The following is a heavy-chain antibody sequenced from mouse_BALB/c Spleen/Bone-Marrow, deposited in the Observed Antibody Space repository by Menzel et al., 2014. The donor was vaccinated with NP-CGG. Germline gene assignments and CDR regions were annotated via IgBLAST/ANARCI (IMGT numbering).Heavy chain of an antibody. CDR2: IDPANGNT. D-gene: IGHD2-14*01. CDR3: ATYYRYDRRFAY. J-gene: IGHJ3*01. Sequence: EVHLVESGAELVKPGASVKLSCTASGFNIKDTYMHWVKQRPEQGLEWIGMIDPANGNTKYDPKFQGKATITADTSSNTAYLQLSSLTSEDTAVYYCATYYRYDRRFAYWGQGTLVTVSA. V-gene: IGHV14-3*02. CDR1: GFNIKDTY.